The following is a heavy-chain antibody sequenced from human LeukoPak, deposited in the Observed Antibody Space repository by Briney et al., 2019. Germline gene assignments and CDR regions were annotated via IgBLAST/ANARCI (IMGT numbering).Heavy chain of an antibody. Sequence: GASVRVSCKASGGTFSSYAISWVRQAPGQGLEWMGRIIPLFGIANYAQKFQGRVTITADKSTSTAYMELSSLRSEDTAVYYCARVPRYCSSTSCQQGYYYYYGMDVWGQGTTVTVSS. J-gene: IGHJ6*02. CDR2: IIPLFGIA. V-gene: IGHV1-69*04. D-gene: IGHD2-2*01. CDR1: GGTFSSYA. CDR3: ARVPRYCSSTSCQQGYYYYYGMDV.